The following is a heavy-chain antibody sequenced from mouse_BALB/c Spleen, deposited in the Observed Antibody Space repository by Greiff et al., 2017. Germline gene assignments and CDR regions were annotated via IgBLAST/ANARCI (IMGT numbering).Heavy chain of an antibody. J-gene: IGHJ4*01. CDR3: ARKEDGYYAMDY. CDR1: GFSLTSYG. V-gene: IGHV2-9*02. Sequence: VKLMESGPGLVAPSQSLSITCTVSGFSLTSYGVHWVRQPPGKGLEWLGVIWAGGSTNYNSALMSRLSISKDNSKSQVFLKMNSLQTDDTAMYYCARKEDGYYAMDYWGQGTSVTVSS. CDR2: IWAGGST. D-gene: IGHD2-3*01.